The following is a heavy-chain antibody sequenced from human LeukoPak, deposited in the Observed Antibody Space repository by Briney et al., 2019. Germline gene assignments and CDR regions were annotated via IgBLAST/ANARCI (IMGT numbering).Heavy chain of an antibody. Sequence: SETLSLTCTVSGGSISSSNYYWIWIRQPPGKGLEWIGSVYYSGSAYYNPSLKSRVTISVDTSKNQFSLKLSSVTAADTAVYYCASSTGGYCSSTSCYTGGMFDYWGQGILVTVSS. CDR1: GGSISSSNYY. J-gene: IGHJ4*02. CDR2: VYYSGSA. D-gene: IGHD2-2*02. V-gene: IGHV4-39*01. CDR3: ASSTGGYCSSTSCYTGGMFDY.